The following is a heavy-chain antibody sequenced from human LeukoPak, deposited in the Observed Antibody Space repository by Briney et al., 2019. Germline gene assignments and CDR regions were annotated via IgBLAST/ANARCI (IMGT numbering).Heavy chain of an antibody. V-gene: IGHV1-46*01. CDR2: INPSGGST. CDR1: GYTFTSYF. D-gene: IGHD6-6*01. Sequence: EASVKVSCKASGYTFTSYFMHWVRQAPGQGLEWMGIINPSGGSTSYAQKFQGRVTMTRDTSTSTVYMELSGLRSEDTAVYYCARTAGRTFDYWGQGTLVTVSS. J-gene: IGHJ4*02. CDR3: ARTAGRTFDY.